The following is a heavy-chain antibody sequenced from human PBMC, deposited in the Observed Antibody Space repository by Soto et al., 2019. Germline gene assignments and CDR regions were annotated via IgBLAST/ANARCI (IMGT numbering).Heavy chain of an antibody. CDR3: ADYGKGVPGYDYRDTDGLAI. CDR2: IITLFNVA. Sequence: QVQLVQSGPEVKKPGSSVKVSCEASGGTFSNFAVNWVRQAPGQGLEWVGGIITLFNVAEYAQNFEGRVTIVADESTSTGYMRSSRVRSDDTVVHCSADYGKGVPGYDYRDTDGLAIWGKGKMVSVS. D-gene: IGHD4-4*01. V-gene: IGHV1-69*01. CDR1: GGTFSNFA. J-gene: IGHJ3*02.